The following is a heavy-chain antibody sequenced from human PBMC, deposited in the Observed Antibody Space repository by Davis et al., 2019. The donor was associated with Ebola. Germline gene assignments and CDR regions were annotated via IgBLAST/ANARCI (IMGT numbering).Heavy chain of an antibody. CDR2: INPNSGGT. V-gene: IGHV1-2*04. CDR3: ARGASSSSSPSDY. CDR1: GYTFTSYG. J-gene: IGHJ4*02. D-gene: IGHD6-6*01. Sequence: ASVKVSCKASGYTFTSYGISWVRQAPGQGLEWMGWINPNSGGTNYAQKFQGWVTMTRDTSISTAYMELSRLRSDDTAVYYCARGASSSSSPSDYWGQGTLVTVSS.